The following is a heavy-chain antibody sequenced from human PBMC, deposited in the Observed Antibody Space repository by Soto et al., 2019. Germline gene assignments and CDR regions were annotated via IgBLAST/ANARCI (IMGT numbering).Heavy chain of an antibody. CDR3: GVYKAGSGGNGY. V-gene: IGHV4-61*01. Sequence: QVQVQESGPGLVKPSETLSLTCSVSGVSVTSGSHHFLWIRQPPGKGLEWIGQTGSTNYNPSLKSRXXIXLXMSENQFSLNLSSVTSADTAVYYCGVYKAGSGGNGYCGQGTLVTISS. D-gene: IGHD6-19*01. J-gene: IGHJ4*02. CDR2: QTGST. CDR1: GVSVTSGSHH.